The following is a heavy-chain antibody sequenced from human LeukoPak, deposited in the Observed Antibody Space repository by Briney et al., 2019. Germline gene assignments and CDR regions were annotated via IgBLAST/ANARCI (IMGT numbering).Heavy chain of an antibody. Sequence: GGSLRLSCAASGFTFSSYSMNWVRQAPGKGLEWVSSISSSSSYIYYADSVKGRYTISRDNAKNSLYLQMNSLRAEDTAVYNCARVGCSGVIRPIDYWGQGTLVTVSS. CDR2: ISSSSSYI. V-gene: IGHV3-21*01. D-gene: IGHD2-15*01. CDR3: ARVGCSGVIRPIDY. J-gene: IGHJ4*02. CDR1: GFTFSSYS.